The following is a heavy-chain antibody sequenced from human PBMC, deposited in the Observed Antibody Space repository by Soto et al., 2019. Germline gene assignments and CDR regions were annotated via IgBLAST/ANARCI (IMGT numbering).Heavy chain of an antibody. CDR3: ARGLTMVRGVILDAFDI. Sequence: QVQRVQSGAEVKKPGASVKVSCKASGYTFTSYTMHWVRQAPGQRLEWMGWINAGNGNTKYSQKFQGRVTITRDTSASTDYMELSSLRSEDTAVYYCARGLTMVRGVILDAFDIWGQGTMVTVSS. CDR2: INAGNGNT. V-gene: IGHV1-3*01. CDR1: GYTFTSYT. D-gene: IGHD3-10*01. J-gene: IGHJ3*02.